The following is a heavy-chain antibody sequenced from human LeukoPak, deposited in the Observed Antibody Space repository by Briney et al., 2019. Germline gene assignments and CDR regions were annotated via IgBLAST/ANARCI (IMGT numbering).Heavy chain of an antibody. CDR1: GFTFSSYG. J-gene: IGHJ3*02. Sequence: PGGSLRLSCAASGFTFSSYGMSWVRQAPGKGLEWVSAISGSGGSTYYADSVKGRFTISRDNSKNTLYLQMNSLRAEDTAVYYCAKCITGLWFGEPPDAFDIWGQGTMVTVSS. CDR3: AKCITGLWFGEPPDAFDI. D-gene: IGHD3-10*01. V-gene: IGHV3-23*01. CDR2: ISGSGGST.